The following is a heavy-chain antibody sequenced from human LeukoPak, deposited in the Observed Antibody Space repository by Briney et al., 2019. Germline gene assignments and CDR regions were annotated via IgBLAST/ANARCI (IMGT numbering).Heavy chain of an antibody. CDR1: GYSLSSGYY. CDR3: ARDSAMVTGHDAFDI. V-gene: IGHV4-38-2*02. CDR2: SYHSWST. J-gene: IGHJ3*02. Sequence: SETLSLTCTVSGYSLSSGYYWCWIRQPPGKGREWSGSSYHSWSTYYNASLKSRVTISVDTSKNQFSLKLSSVTAADTAVYYCARDSAMVTGHDAFDIWGQGTMVTVSS. D-gene: IGHD5-18*01.